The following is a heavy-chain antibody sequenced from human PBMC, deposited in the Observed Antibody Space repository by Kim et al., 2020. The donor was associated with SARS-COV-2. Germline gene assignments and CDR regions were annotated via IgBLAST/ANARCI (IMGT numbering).Heavy chain of an antibody. V-gene: IGHV4-59*01. CDR2: IYYSGST. J-gene: IGHJ4*02. CDR1: GGSISSYY. CDR3: ARAKPGIAAAGPIDY. Sequence: SETLSLTCTVSGGSISSYYWSWIRQPPGKGLEWIGYIYYSGSTNYNPSLKSRVTISVDTSKNQFSLKLSSVTAADTAVYYCARAKPGIAAAGPIDYWGQGTLVTVSS. D-gene: IGHD6-13*01.